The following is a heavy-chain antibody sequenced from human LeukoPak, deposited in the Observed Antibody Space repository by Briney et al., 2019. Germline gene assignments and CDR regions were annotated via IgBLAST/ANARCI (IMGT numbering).Heavy chain of an antibody. J-gene: IGHJ4*02. Sequence: PGGSLRLSCSASGFTFSSYAMHWVRQAPGKGLEYVSTISSNGGTTYYADSVKGRFTVSRDNSKNTLYLQMSSLRVEDTAVYYCAKWAVSGRGFDYWGQGTLVTVSS. CDR1: GFTFSSYA. D-gene: IGHD6-19*01. V-gene: IGHV3-64D*09. CDR3: AKWAVSGRGFDY. CDR2: ISSNGGTT.